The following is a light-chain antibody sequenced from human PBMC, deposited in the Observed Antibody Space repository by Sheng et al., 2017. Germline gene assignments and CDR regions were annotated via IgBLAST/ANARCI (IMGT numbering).Light chain of an antibody. J-gene: IGKJ4*01. V-gene: IGKV3-15*01. CDR3: QQYDKSPLT. Sequence: EIVVTQFPTILSASPGERVTLSCRARQNVGDNLAWYQQKPGRAPRLLIYGASSRATGFPARLSGSGSGTEFTLTISSLQSEDFAVYYCQQYDKSPLTFGGGTKVEIK. CDR2: GAS. CDR1: QNVGDN.